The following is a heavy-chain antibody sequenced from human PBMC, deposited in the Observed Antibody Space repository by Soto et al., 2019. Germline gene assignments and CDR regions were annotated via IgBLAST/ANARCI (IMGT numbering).Heavy chain of an antibody. CDR2: ISAYNGNT. CDR3: ARDGNYGGNSGYFQH. J-gene: IGHJ1*01. V-gene: IGHV1-18*01. Sequence: ASVKVSCKASGYTFTSYGISWVRQAPGQGLEWMGWISAYNGNTNYAQKLQGRVTMTTDTSTSTAYMELRSLRSDDTAVYYCARDGNYGGNSGYFQHWGQGTLVTVSS. CDR1: GYTFTSYG. D-gene: IGHD4-17*01.